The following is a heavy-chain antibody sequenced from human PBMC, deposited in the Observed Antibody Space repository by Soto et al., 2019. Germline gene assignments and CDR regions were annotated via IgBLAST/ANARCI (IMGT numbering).Heavy chain of an antibody. CDR2: IYYSGST. CDR1: GGSISSGGYY. D-gene: IGHD3-10*01. Sequence: QVQLQESGPGLVKPSQTLSLTCTVSGGSISSGGYYWSWIRQHPGKGLEWIGYIYYSGSTYYNPSRRRRVTISVDTSKNQFSLKLSSVTAADTAVYYCARGPYGSGSYVDYWGQGTLVTVSS. J-gene: IGHJ4*02. V-gene: IGHV4-31*03. CDR3: ARGPYGSGSYVDY.